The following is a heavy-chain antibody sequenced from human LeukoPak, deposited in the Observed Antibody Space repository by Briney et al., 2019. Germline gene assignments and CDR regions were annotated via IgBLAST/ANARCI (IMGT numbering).Heavy chain of an antibody. Sequence: GGSLRLSCAASGFTVSSNYMSWVRQAPGKGLEWVSIIYSGGSTYYADSVKGRFTISRDNAENSLYLQMNSLRAEDTAIYYCARGRGGKFGEYIQHWGQGTLVTVSS. V-gene: IGHV3-66*01. D-gene: IGHD4-23*01. CDR1: GFTVSSNY. J-gene: IGHJ1*01. CDR2: IYSGGST. CDR3: ARGRGGKFGEYIQH.